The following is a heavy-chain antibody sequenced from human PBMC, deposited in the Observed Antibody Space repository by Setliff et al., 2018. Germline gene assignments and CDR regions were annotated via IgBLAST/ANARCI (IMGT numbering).Heavy chain of an antibody. Sequence: SGPTLVNPTQALALTCSFSGFSLTTNGVGVGWIRQPPGKALEWLARIDWDDDKYYSTSLKTRLTISKDTSKNQVVLTMTSMDPVDTATYYCAHSPCIISTGCKRVYFDYWGQGTLVTVSS. CDR3: AHSPCIISTGCKRVYFDY. CDR2: IDWDDDK. V-gene: IGHV2-70*12. D-gene: IGHD2-2*01. J-gene: IGHJ4*02. CDR1: GFSLTTNGVG.